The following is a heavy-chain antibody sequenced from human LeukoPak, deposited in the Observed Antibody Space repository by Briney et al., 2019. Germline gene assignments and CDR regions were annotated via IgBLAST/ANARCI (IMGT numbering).Heavy chain of an antibody. D-gene: IGHD5-24*01. CDR1: GFTFSDYY. CDR2: ISSSGSTI. Sequence: GGSLRLSCAASGFTFSDYYMSWIRQAPGKGLEWVSYISSSGSTIYYADSVKGRFTISRDNAKNSLYLQMNSLRAEDTAGYYCARDVEMATISPTFDYWGRGTLVTVSS. J-gene: IGHJ4*02. V-gene: IGHV3-11*01. CDR3: ARDVEMATISPTFDY.